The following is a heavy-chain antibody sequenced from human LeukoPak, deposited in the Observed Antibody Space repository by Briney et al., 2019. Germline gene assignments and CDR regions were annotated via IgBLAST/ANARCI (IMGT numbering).Heavy chain of an antibody. CDR2: ISTYDGDT. D-gene: IGHD3-16*01. Sequence: ASVKVSCKASGYTFTTYGITWVRQAPGQGLEWMGWISTYDGDTNYAQKLQGRVTMTTDTSTNTAYMELRSLRSDDKAVYYCAREGLGELTLDYWGQGTLVSVSS. CDR1: GYTFTTYG. J-gene: IGHJ4*02. V-gene: IGHV1-18*01. CDR3: AREGLGELTLDY.